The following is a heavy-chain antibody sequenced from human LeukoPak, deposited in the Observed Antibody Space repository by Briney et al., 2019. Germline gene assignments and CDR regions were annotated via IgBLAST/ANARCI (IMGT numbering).Heavy chain of an antibody. D-gene: IGHD2-2*02. CDR2: INHSGST. Sequence: SETLSLTCAVYGGSFSGYYWSWIRQPPGKGLEWIGEINHSGSTNYNPSLKSRVTISVDTSKNQFSLNLSSVTAADTAVYYCAREGYCSGTSCYNFNYWGQGTLVTVSS. CDR3: AREGYCSGTSCYNFNY. CDR1: GGSFSGYY. V-gene: IGHV4-34*01. J-gene: IGHJ4*02.